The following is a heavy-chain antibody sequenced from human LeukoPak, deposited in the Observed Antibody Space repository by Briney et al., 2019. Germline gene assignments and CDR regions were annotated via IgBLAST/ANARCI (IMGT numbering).Heavy chain of an antibody. CDR2: IYYSGST. V-gene: IGHV4-39*07. J-gene: IGHJ3*02. CDR3: AERSEVMNSLFEPADAFDI. D-gene: IGHD3-10*01. CDR1: GGSISSSSYY. Sequence: PSETLSLTCTVSGGSISSSSYYWGWIRQPPGKGLEWIGSIYYSGSTYYNPSLKSRVTISVDTSKNQFSLKLSSVTAADTAVYYCAERSEVMNSLFEPADAFDIWGQGTMVTVSS.